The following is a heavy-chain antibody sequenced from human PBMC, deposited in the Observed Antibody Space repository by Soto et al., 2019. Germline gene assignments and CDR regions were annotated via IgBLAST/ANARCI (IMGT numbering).Heavy chain of an antibody. CDR2: INPSGGST. V-gene: IGHV1-46*01. D-gene: IGHD5-12*01. CDR1: GYTFTSYY. CDR3: AREDGYNYLNY. J-gene: IGHJ4*02. Sequence: QVQLVQSGAEVKKPGASVKISCKASGYTFTSYYMHWVQQAPGQGLEWMGIINPSGGSTSYPQKFQAGVTMTSDTSTSTVYMELSSLRSEDTAVYYCAREDGYNYLNYWGQGTLVTVSS.